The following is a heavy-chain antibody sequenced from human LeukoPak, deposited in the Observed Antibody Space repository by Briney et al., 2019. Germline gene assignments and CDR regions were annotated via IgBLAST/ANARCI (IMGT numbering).Heavy chain of an antibody. CDR3: ARERAPFWSGYDDAFDI. CDR1: GGTFSSNA. Sequence: GASVKVSCKXSGGTFSSNAISWVPQAPRQGLEWMGRIIPIFGTANYAQKFQRRVTITTDESTSTAYMELSSLRSEDTAVYYCARERAPFWSGYDDAFDIWGQGTMVTVSS. D-gene: IGHD3-3*01. J-gene: IGHJ3*02. CDR2: IIPIFGTA. V-gene: IGHV1-69*05.